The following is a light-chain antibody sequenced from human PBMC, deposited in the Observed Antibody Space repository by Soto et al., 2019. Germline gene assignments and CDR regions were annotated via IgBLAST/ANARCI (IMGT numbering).Light chain of an antibody. V-gene: IGKV3-15*01. Sequence: EIVMTQSPATVSVSPGETATLSCRASQSVSYNLAWYQQKPGQGLRLLIYGAFTRATGIPARFSGSGSGTDFTPTISSLQSEDFAVYYCQQYKNWPPLTFGGGTKVEIK. J-gene: IGKJ4*01. CDR1: QSVSYN. CDR3: QQYKNWPPLT. CDR2: GAF.